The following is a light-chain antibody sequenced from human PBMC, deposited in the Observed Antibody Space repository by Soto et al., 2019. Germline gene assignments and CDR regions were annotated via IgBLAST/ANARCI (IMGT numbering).Light chain of an antibody. CDR2: GAS. CDR3: QHYHKLPLT. V-gene: IGKV1-33*01. J-gene: IGKJ4*01. CDR1: QDITNS. Sequence: IQMTQSPSSLSASVGDRVTITCQANQDITNSLNWYQQIQGRAPNLLIYGASNLVTGGTSRFSGREPRTAFTFTTNSLQPEDISTYYCQHYHKLPLTSRGGTKVEIK.